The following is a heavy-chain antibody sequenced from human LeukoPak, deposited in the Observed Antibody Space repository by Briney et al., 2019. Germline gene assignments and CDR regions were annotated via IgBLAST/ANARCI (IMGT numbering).Heavy chain of an antibody. D-gene: IGHD5-18*01. CDR3: AGRGFSYGAFDF. J-gene: IGHJ4*02. Sequence: GGSLRLSCVVSGFSISDYGMDWVRQAPGKGLEWVAVISHDEGDKHYADSVKGRFTISRDNSRNTLYLQMDSLKTDDTAVYYCAGRGFSYGAFDFWGQGTLVTVSS. CDR1: GFSISDYG. V-gene: IGHV3-30-3*02. CDR2: ISHDEGDK.